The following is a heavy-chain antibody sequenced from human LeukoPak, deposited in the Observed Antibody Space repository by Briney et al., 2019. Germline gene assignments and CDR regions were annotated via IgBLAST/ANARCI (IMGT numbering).Heavy chain of an antibody. V-gene: IGHV3-23*01. CDR3: AKRGVVIRVILVGFHKEAYYFDS. CDR2: ISGSGGGT. J-gene: IGHJ4*02. CDR1: GITLSNYA. D-gene: IGHD3-22*01. Sequence: GGSLRLSCAVSGITLSNYAMSWVRQAPGKGLEWVAGISGSGGGTNYADSVKVRFTISRDNPKNTLYLQMNNLRADDTAVYFCAKRGVVIRVILVGFHKEAYYFDSWGQGALVTVSS.